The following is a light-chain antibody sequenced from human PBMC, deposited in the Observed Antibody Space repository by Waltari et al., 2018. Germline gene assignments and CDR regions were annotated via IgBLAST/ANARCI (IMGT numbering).Light chain of an antibody. J-gene: IGLJ1*01. Sequence: LTQPPSASGSPGQSVTISCTGTSRDVGNYNFVSWYQQHPGKAPKLMIYEVTRRPSGVPDRFSGSKSGNTASLTVSGLQAEDEADYYCSSYAGDNKYVFGTGTKVAVL. V-gene: IGLV2-8*01. CDR1: SRDVGNYNF. CDR2: EVT. CDR3: SSYAGDNKYV.